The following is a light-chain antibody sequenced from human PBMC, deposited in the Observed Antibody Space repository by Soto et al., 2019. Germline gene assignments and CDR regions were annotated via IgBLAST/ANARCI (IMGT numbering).Light chain of an antibody. CDR3: QQRSSWPWT. CDR1: PSVRSS. Sequence: FLLTQSPATLSVSPGERATLSCRATPSVRSSLAWYQQKPGQATRLLIYDASTRATGIPGRFSGSGSGTDFTLTISNLEPEDFAVYYCQQRSSWPWTFGQGAKVEIK. CDR2: DAS. V-gene: IGKV3-11*01. J-gene: IGKJ1*01.